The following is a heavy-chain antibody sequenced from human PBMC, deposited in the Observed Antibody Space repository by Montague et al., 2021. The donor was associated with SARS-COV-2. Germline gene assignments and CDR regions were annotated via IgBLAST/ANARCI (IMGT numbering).Heavy chain of an antibody. CDR2: VPHTGST. Sequence: SETLSLTCSVSGGSFSPYYRTWIRQTPGKGLEWIGYVPHTGSTNXNPSLQSRVIIFVDSSKSQFSLELSSVTAADTAMYYCARFRIWNHLSAMDVWGQGTTVTVSS. V-gene: IGHV4-59*12. D-gene: IGHD2/OR15-2a*01. J-gene: IGHJ6*02. CDR1: GGSFSPYY. CDR3: ARFRIWNHLSAMDV.